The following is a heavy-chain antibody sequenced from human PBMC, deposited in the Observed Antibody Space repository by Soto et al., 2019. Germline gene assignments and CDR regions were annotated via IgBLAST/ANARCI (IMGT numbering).Heavy chain of an antibody. D-gene: IGHD3-16*01. CDR3: ARHGGYYFDY. Sequence: SETLSLTCAVYSGSFSGYYWSWIRQPPGKGLEWIGEIYHSLSIVYNPSLKSRVTISGDSSKNQFSLKLSSVTAAETAVYYWARHGGYYFDYWGQGTLVTVSS. CDR1: SGSFSGYY. J-gene: IGHJ4*02. V-gene: IGHV4-34*01. CDR2: IYHSLSI.